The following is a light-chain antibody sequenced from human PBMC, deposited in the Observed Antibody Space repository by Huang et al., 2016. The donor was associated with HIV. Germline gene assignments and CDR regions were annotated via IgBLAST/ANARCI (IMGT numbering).Light chain of an antibody. CDR3: HHYNNWPPWT. CDR2: GAS. CDR1: QSISNN. V-gene: IGKV3D-15*01. J-gene: IGKJ1*01. Sequence: EIVMTQSPATLSVSPGDRATLSCRASQSISNNLAWYQQKPGQTPRLPIHGASTRATGIPARFSGSGSGTEFTLTISSLQPEDFAVYYCHHYNNWPPWTFGQGTQVEIK.